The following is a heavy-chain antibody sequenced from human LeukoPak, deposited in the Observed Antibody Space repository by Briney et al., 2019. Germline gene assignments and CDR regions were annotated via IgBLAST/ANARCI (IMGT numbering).Heavy chain of an antibody. V-gene: IGHV3-23*01. D-gene: IGHD2-2*02. Sequence: GGSLSLSCAASGFIFSNYAMNWVRQAPGKGLEWVSGITGGGGSTYYADSVKGRFTISRDNSENTLHLQMNSLRAEDTAIYHCARGGRYCTTTNCYIGKWGQGTLVTVSS. CDR3: ARGGRYCTTTNCYIGK. CDR1: GFIFSNYA. J-gene: IGHJ4*02. CDR2: ITGGGGST.